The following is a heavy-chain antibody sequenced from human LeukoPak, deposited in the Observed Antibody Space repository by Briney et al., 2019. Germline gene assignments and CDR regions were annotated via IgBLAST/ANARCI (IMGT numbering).Heavy chain of an antibody. Sequence: GGSLRLSCAASGFTFSSYGVNWVRQAPGKGLEWLSYISATGGPIYYADTVKGRFTISRDNAKNSLFLQMNSLRAEDTAVYYCASQSTDFFDFWGQGTLVTASS. CDR1: GFTFSSYG. CDR3: ASQSTDFFDF. J-gene: IGHJ4*02. V-gene: IGHV3-48*04. CDR2: ISATGGPI. D-gene: IGHD2-2*01.